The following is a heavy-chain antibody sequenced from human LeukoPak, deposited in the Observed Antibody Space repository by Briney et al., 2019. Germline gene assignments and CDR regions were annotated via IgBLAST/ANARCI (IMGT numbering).Heavy chain of an antibody. CDR3: ARVESTRAIDY. J-gene: IGHJ4*02. V-gene: IGHV4-59*08. Sequence: KASETLSLTCTVSGGSISSYYWSWIRQPPGKGLEWIGYIYYSGSTNYNPSLKSRVTISVDTSKNQFSLKLSSVTAADTAVYYCARVESTRAIDYWGQGTLVTVSS. D-gene: IGHD2-2*01. CDR1: GGSISSYY. CDR2: IYYSGST.